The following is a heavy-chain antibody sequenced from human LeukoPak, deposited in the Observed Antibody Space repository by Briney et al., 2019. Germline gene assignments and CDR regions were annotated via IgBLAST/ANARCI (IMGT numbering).Heavy chain of an antibody. CDR2: IGGDGIA. J-gene: IGHJ4*02. CDR3: AKDRANWAIDD. D-gene: IGHD3-16*01. V-gene: IGHV3-69-1*01. CDR1: GFTFTDHP. Sequence: GGSLRLSCVASGFTFTDHPMNWVRQAPGKGLEWISYIGGDGIAFYADSVKGRFTASKDDARKSMYLQMNSLRVEDTAVYYCAKDRANWAIDDWGQGAQVTVSS.